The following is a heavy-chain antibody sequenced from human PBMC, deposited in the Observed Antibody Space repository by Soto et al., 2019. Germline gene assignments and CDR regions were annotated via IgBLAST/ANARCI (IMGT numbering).Heavy chain of an antibody. CDR2: ISTSGGST. CDR3: AKDGLGAYSYGSYYFDY. J-gene: IGHJ4*02. V-gene: IGHV3-23*01. D-gene: IGHD5-18*01. Sequence: EVQLLESGGGLVQPGGSLRLSCAASGFTFSSYAMSWVRQAPGKGLEWVSTISTSGGSTYYADSVKGRFTISRENSKDTLDLQMNSLRAEDTAVYYCAKDGLGAYSYGSYYFDYWGQGTLVTVSS. CDR1: GFTFSSYA.